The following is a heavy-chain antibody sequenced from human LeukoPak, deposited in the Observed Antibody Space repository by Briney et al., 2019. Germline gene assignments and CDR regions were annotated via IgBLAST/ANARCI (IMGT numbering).Heavy chain of an antibody. V-gene: IGHV4-61*01. CDR2: VDYSGST. CDR1: GGSVRSGNYY. CDR3: ARGIRTGYGY. Sequence: PSETLSLTCSVSGGSVRSGNYYWSWIRQPPGKGLEWIGYVDYSGSTSYNPSLRRRVTISLDTSKNQFSLKVMYLTAADTAVYYCARGIRTGYGYWGQRTLVTASS. J-gene: IGHJ4*02. D-gene: IGHD1-1*01.